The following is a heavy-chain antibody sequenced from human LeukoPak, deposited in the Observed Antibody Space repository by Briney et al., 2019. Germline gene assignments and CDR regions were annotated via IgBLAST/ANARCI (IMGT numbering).Heavy chain of an antibody. V-gene: IGHV1-3*01. Sequence: ASVKVSCKASGYTFTSYASRWVRQAPGQGLEWMGWINAGNGNTKYSQKFQGRVTITRDTSASTAYMELSSLRSEDTAVYYCARSADTASWFDPWGQGTLVTVSS. CDR3: ARSADTASWFDP. CDR1: GYTFTSYA. CDR2: INAGNGNT. D-gene: IGHD5-18*01. J-gene: IGHJ5*02.